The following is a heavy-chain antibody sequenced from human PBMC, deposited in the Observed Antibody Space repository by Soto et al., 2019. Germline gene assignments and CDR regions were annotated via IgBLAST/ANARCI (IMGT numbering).Heavy chain of an antibody. V-gene: IGHV4-39*01. Sequence: PSETLSLTCTVSAGSISSSSYYWGWIRQHPGKGLEWIGSIYFSGSTYYNPSLTSRVTISVDTSKNQFSLKLSSVTAADTAVYYCARQKLWFGDNYYYYYGMDVWGQGTTVTVS. CDR1: AGSISSSSYY. CDR3: ARQKLWFGDNYYYYYGMDV. D-gene: IGHD3-10*01. CDR2: IYFSGST. J-gene: IGHJ6*02.